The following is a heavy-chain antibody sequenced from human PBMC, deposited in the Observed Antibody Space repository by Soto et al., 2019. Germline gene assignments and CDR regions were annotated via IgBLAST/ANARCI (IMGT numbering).Heavy chain of an antibody. J-gene: IGHJ4*02. Sequence: ASVKVSCKASGYTFTSYAMHWVRQAPGQRLEWMGWINAGNGNTKYSQKFQGRVTITRDTSASTAYMELSSLRSEDTAVYYCARDGSHYDILTGYTGFDYWGQGTLVTVSS. CDR3: ARDGSHYDILTGYTGFDY. CDR2: INAGNGNT. CDR1: GYTFTSYA. D-gene: IGHD3-9*01. V-gene: IGHV1-3*01.